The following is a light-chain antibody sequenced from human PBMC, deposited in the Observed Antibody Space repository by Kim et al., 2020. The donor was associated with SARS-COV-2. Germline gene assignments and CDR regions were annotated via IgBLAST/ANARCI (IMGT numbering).Light chain of an antibody. CDR2: FGS. Sequence: DIVMTQSPLSLPVTPGEPASISCRSAQSLQHSNGDIFLDWYVLKSGQSPQPLIFFGSNRPSGVPDRFSGSASGTDFTLKISRVEPEDVGIYYCVQVLRAPLSFGQGTKLEIK. J-gene: IGKJ2*01. V-gene: IGKV2-28*01. CDR1: QSLQHSNGDIF. CDR3: VQVLRAPLS.